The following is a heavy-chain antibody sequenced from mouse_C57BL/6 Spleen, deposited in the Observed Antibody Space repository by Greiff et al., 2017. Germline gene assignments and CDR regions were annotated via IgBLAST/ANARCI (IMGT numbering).Heavy chain of an antibody. J-gene: IGHJ3*01. D-gene: IGHD1-1*01. CDR2: IHPKSGST. CDR3: ARGDYGSPSGFAY. V-gene: IGHV1-64*01. CDR1: GYTFTSYW. Sequence: QVQLKQPGAELVKPGASVKLSCKASGYTFTSYWMHWVKQRPGQGLEWIGMIHPKSGSTNYNEKFKSKATLTVDKSSSTAYMQLSSLTSEDSAVYYCARGDYGSPSGFAYWGQGTLVTVSA.